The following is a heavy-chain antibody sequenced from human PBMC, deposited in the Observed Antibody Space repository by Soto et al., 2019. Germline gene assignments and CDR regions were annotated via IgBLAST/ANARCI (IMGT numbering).Heavy chain of an antibody. CDR3: ASEDYYGSGYYFDY. CDR1: GGTFSSYA. Sequence: QVQLVQSGAEVKKPGSSVKVSCKASGGTFSSYAISWVRQAPGQGLEWMGGIIPIFGTANYAQKFQGRVKITADESTRTAYMELSSLRSEDTAVYYCASEDYYGSGYYFDYWGQGTLVTVSS. CDR2: IIPIFGTA. D-gene: IGHD3-10*01. V-gene: IGHV1-69*01. J-gene: IGHJ4*02.